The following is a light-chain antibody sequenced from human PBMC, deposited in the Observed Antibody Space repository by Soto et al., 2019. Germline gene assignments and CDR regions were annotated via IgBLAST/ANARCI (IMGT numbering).Light chain of an antibody. CDR1: SSDVGGYNY. CDR2: DVS. Sequence: QSGLTQPRSVSGSPGQSVTISCTGTSSDVGGYNYVSWYQQHPGKAPKLMIYDVSKRPSGVPDRFSGSKSGNTASLTISGLQAEDEADYYCCSYAGSYTHYVFGTGTKLTVL. CDR3: CSYAGSYTHYV. J-gene: IGLJ1*01. V-gene: IGLV2-11*01.